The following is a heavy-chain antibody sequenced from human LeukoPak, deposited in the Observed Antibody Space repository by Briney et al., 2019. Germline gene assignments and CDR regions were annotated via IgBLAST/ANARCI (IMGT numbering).Heavy chain of an antibody. CDR3: ASSADSSPRLSAFDI. V-gene: IGHV3-48*01. CDR2: ISSSSSTI. D-gene: IGHD6-13*01. CDR1: GGSISSSN. J-gene: IGHJ3*02. Sequence: AETLSLTCAVSGGSISSSNWWSWVRQAPGKGLEWVSYISSSSSTIYYADSVKGRFTISRDNSKNTLYLQMNSLRAEDTAVYYCASSADSSPRLSAFDIWGQGTMVTVSS.